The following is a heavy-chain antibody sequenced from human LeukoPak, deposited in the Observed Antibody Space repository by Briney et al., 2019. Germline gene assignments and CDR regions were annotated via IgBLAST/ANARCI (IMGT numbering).Heavy chain of an antibody. D-gene: IGHD4-17*01. V-gene: IGHV4-59*01. CDR1: GGSISSYY. J-gene: IGHJ4*02. CDR2: IYYSGST. CDR3: ARYDYGDYGDY. Sequence: PSETLSLTCTVSGGSISSYYWSWIRQPPGKGLEWIGYIYYSGSTNYNPSLKSRVTISVDTSKNQFSLKLSSVTAADTAMYYCARYDYGDYGDYWGQGTLVTVSS.